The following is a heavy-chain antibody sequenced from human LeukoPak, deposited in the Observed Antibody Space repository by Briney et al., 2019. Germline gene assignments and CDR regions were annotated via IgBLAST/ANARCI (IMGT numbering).Heavy chain of an antibody. J-gene: IGHJ5*02. CDR1: GFTSSNAW. CDR2: IKGKPDGGTT. D-gene: IGHD6-13*01. Sequence: GGSLRLSCATSGFTSSNAWMSWVRQAPGKGLEWVGRIKGKPDGGTTDYAAPVKGRFTISRDDSKNTLYLQMNSLRAEDTAFYYCAKGGSSSHNWFDPWGQGTRVTVSS. V-gene: IGHV3-15*01. CDR3: AKGGSSSHNWFDP.